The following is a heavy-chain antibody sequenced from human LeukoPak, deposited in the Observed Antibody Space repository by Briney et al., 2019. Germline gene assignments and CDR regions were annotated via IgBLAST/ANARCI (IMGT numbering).Heavy chain of an antibody. J-gene: IGHJ4*02. CDR1: GGSISSYY. V-gene: IGHV4-4*07. D-gene: IGHD5-12*01. CDR3: ARVSGYDWESFYDY. CDR2: IYTSGST. Sequence: SETLSLTCTVSGGSISSYYWSWIRQPAGKGLEWIGRIYTSGSTNYNPSLKSRVTMSVDTSKNQFSLKLNSVTAADTAVYYCARVSGYDWESFYDYWGQGTLVTVSS.